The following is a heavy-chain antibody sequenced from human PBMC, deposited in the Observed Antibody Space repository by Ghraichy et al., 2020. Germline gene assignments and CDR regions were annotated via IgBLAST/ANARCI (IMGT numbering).Heavy chain of an antibody. Sequence: SETLSLTCTVSGAPISYKYWNWVRQPPGKGLEWIGYIHYSGSTNYKSSLKSRVTISVDTSKNQFSLRLTSVTAADTAVYYCARSSGSSVYYYYGMDLWGQETTVTVSS. CDR3: ARSSGSSVYYYYGMDL. D-gene: IGHD1-26*01. J-gene: IGHJ6*02. CDR2: IHYSGST. V-gene: IGHV4-59*01. CDR1: GAPISYKY.